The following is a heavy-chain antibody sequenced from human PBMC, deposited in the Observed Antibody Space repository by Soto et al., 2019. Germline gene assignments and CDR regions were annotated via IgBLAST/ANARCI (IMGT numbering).Heavy chain of an antibody. D-gene: IGHD3-22*01. CDR3: AKRISYYDSSGYDNFDY. V-gene: IGHV3-23*01. Sequence: LRLSCAASGFTFSSYAMSWVRQAPGKGLEWVSAISGSGGSTYYADSVKGRFTISRDNSKNTLYLQMNSLRAEDMAVYYCAKRISYYDSSGYDNFDYWGQGTLVTVSS. CDR1: GFTFSSYA. CDR2: ISGSGGST. J-gene: IGHJ4*02.